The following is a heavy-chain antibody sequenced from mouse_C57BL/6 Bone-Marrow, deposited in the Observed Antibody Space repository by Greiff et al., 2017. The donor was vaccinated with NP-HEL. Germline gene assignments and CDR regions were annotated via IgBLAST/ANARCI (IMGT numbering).Heavy chain of an antibody. CDR1: GYSFTSYY. Sequence: VKLQESGAELVKPGASVKISCKASGYSFTSYYIHWVKQRPGQGLEWIGWIYPGSGNTKYNEKFKGKATLTADTSSSTAYMQLSSLTSEDSAVYYCARWWLRYYYAMDYWGQGTSVTVSS. CDR3: ARWWLRYYYAMDY. V-gene: IGHV1-66*01. CDR2: IYPGSGNT. J-gene: IGHJ4*01. D-gene: IGHD2-2*01.